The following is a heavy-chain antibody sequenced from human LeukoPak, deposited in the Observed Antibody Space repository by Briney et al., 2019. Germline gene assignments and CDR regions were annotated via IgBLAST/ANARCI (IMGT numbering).Heavy chain of an antibody. CDR1: GFTFSSYA. J-gene: IGHJ6*02. Sequence: GGSLRLSCAASGFTFSSYAMSWVRQAPGKGLEWVSGISSSGGSTYYADSVKGRFTISRDNSKNTLYLQMNSLRAEDTAVYYCAKMSAHVVPAANGQLYYYCYGMDVWGQGTTVTVSS. CDR3: AKMSAHVVPAANGQLYYYCYGMDV. V-gene: IGHV3-23*01. CDR2: ISSSGGST. D-gene: IGHD2-2*01.